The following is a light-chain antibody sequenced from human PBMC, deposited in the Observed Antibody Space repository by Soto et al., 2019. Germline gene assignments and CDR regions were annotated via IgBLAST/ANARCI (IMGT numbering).Light chain of an antibody. J-gene: IGKJ1*01. Sequence: EIVMTQSPATLSVSPGERATLSCRASQSVSNNLAWHQQKPGQAPRLLMYNASARATGIPARFSGSGSGTEFTLPISSLQSEDFAVYYCKQYNNWPRTFGQGTKV. CDR1: QSVSNN. V-gene: IGKV3-15*01. CDR2: NAS. CDR3: KQYNNWPRT.